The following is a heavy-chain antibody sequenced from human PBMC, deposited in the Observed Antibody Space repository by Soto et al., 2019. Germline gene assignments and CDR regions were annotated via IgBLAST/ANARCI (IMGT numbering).Heavy chain of an antibody. D-gene: IGHD3-10*01. V-gene: IGHV2-5*02. Sequence: QITLKESGPTLVKPTQTLTLTCTFSGFSLSTSGVGVGWIRQPPGKALEWLALIYFDDDKRYSPSLQSRLTITTDTSKNQVVITMTNMDPVDTATYYCATHGSGTYYNPMYNWFDPWGQGTLVSVAS. J-gene: IGHJ5*02. CDR2: IYFDDDK. CDR1: GFSLSTSGVG. CDR3: ATHGSGTYYNPMYNWFDP.